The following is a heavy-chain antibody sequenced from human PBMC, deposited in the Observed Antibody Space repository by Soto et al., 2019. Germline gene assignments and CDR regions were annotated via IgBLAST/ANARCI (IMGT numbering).Heavy chain of an antibody. CDR3: AKGSFGFDY. D-gene: IGHD3-10*01. V-gene: IGHV3-23*01. J-gene: IGHJ4*02. CDR1: GVTFTSYA. CDR2: ISKSGDST. Sequence: GGSLRLSCAASGVTFTSYAMTWVRQVPGEGLQWVSSISKSGDSTYYADSVKGRFTTSRDNSKNTLYLQMNSLRAEDTAIYYCAKGSFGFDYWGQGTLVTSPQ.